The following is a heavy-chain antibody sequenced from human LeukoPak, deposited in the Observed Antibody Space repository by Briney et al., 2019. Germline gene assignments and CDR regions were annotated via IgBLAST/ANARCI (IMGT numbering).Heavy chain of an antibody. D-gene: IGHD6-13*01. CDR3: ARGFKKAQLVPSYYYYYYMDV. V-gene: IGHV1-18*01. Sequence: GASVKVSCKASGYTFTSYGINWVRQAPGQGLEWMGWISAYNSNTHYAQKLQGRVTMTRNTSISTAYMELSSLRSEDTAVYYCARGFKKAQLVPSYYYYYYMDVWGKGTTVTISS. J-gene: IGHJ6*03. CDR2: ISAYNSNT. CDR1: GYTFTSYG.